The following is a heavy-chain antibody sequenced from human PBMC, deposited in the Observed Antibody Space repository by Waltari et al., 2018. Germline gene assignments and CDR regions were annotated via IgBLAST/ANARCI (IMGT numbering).Heavy chain of an antibody. D-gene: IGHD1-1*01. V-gene: IGHV1-2*02. CDR2: NNPNGGGT. CDR3: ARGLQLDNHVVIRPAAAFHI. CDR1: GYISAHSP. Sequence: QVPMVQPGAEVKNPGAYVTVSSTVSGYISAHSPLHWVCQAPGQGLEWMGWNNPNGGGTGSAQNFRGRVTMTRDTSENTVYMYLRRLTSDDTAVYYCARGLQLDNHVVIRPAAAFHIWGQGTMVTVSS. J-gene: IGHJ3*02.